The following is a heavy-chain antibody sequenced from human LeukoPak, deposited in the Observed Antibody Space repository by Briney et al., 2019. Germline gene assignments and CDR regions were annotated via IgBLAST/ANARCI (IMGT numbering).Heavy chain of an antibody. V-gene: IGHV4-59*08. CDR2: IFYSGTT. CDR1: GGSIRSYY. D-gene: IGHD2-15*01. J-gene: IGHJ4*02. CDR3: ARTHCSGGSCHFDY. Sequence: SETLSLTCTVSGGSIRSYYWSWIRQPPGKGLEWVGYIFYSGTTDSNPPLKSRVTISVDTSKNQFSLKLSSVTAADTAVYYCARTHCSGGSCHFDYWGQGTLVTVSS.